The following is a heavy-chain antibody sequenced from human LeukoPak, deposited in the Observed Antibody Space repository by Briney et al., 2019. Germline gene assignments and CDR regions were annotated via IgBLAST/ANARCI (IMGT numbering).Heavy chain of an antibody. CDR3: ARLSSSWAPFDY. Sequence: SETLSLTCTVSGGSISSYYWSWLRQPPGKGLEWIGYIYYSGSTNYNPSLKSRVTISVDTSKNQFSLKLSSVTAADTAVYYCARLSSSWAPFDYGGQGTLVTVSS. CDR2: IYYSGST. J-gene: IGHJ4*02. V-gene: IGHV4-59*01. D-gene: IGHD6-13*01. CDR1: GGSISSYY.